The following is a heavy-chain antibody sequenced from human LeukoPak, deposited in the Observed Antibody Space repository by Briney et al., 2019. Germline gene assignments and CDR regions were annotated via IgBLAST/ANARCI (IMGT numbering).Heavy chain of an antibody. V-gene: IGHV3-7*01. Sequence: AGGSLRLSCAASGFTFSGYWMIWVRQAPGKALGRVANIKQEGSEKYYVDSVKGRFTIPRDNAKNSLYLQMDSRRAEDTAVYYCARDKQWLDYWGQGTRVTVSS. CDR1: GFTFSGYW. J-gene: IGHJ4*02. CDR2: IKQEGSEK. CDR3: ARDKQWLDY. D-gene: IGHD6-19*01.